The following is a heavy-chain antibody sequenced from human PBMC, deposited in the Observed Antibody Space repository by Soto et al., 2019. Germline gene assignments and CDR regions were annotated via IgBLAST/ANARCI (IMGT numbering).Heavy chain of an antibody. Sequence: ASVKVSCKASGYTFTSYGISWVRQAPGQGLEWMGWISAYNGNTNYAQKLQGRVTMTTDTSTSTAYMELRSLRSDDTAVDYCGGAYSSQGDYYGMDVWGQGTTVTVSS. CDR1: GYTFTSYG. CDR2: ISAYNGNT. CDR3: GGAYSSQGDYYGMDV. J-gene: IGHJ6*02. V-gene: IGHV1-18*01. D-gene: IGHD6-13*01.